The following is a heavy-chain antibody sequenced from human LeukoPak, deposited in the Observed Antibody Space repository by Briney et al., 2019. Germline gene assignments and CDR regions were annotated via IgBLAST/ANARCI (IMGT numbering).Heavy chain of an antibody. Sequence: ASXKVSCKASGYTFTGYYMHWVRQAPGQGREWMGWINPNSGGTNYAQKFQGRVTMTRDTSISTAYMELSRLRSDDTAVYYCARAVYDFWSGYSLLFDYWGQGTLVTVSS. J-gene: IGHJ4*02. CDR2: INPNSGGT. V-gene: IGHV1-2*02. CDR1: GYTFTGYY. D-gene: IGHD3-3*01. CDR3: ARAVYDFWSGYSLLFDY.